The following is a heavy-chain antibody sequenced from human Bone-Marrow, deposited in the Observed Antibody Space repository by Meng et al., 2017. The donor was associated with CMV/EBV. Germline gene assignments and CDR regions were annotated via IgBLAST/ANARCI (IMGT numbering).Heavy chain of an antibody. CDR1: RFTFSNYN. Sequence: GESLKISCEASRFTFSNYNMNWVRQAPGKGLEWVSSISSSSDYIYYADSVKGRFTIPRDDAKNSLYLQMNSLRAEDTAVYYCARDNGGPNPYYYYGMDVWGQGTTVTVSS. CDR2: ISSSSDYI. D-gene: IGHD2-8*01. V-gene: IGHV3-21*01. CDR3: ARDNGGPNPYYYYGMDV. J-gene: IGHJ6*02.